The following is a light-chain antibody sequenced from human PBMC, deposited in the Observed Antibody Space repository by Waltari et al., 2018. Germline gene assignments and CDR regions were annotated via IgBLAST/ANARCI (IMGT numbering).Light chain of an antibody. J-gene: IGKJ4*01. Sequence: DIQMTQSPSRLSASVGDRVTIPCRASQSVKNNLTWYQQAPGKAPKVLIHKASRLESGAPSRFSGSGYGTEFTLTISSLQPDDFATYYCQEYDSLPVTFGGGTKVEI. CDR2: KAS. CDR1: QSVKNN. CDR3: QEYDSLPVT. V-gene: IGKV1-5*03.